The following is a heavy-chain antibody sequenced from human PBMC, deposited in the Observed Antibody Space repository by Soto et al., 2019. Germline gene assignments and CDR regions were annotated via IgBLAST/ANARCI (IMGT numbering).Heavy chain of an antibody. V-gene: IGHV1-69*13. CDR2: IIPIFGTA. Sequence: ASVKVSCKASGGTFSSYAISWVRQAPGQGLEWMGGIIPIFGTANYAQKFQGRVTITADESTSTAYMELSSLRSEDTAVYYCARHYYDSSDFDYWGQGTLVTVSS. D-gene: IGHD3-22*01. CDR1: GGTFSSYA. J-gene: IGHJ4*02. CDR3: ARHYYDSSDFDY.